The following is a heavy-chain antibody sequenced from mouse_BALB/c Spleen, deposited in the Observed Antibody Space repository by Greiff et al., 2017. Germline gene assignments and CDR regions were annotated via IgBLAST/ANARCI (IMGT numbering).Heavy chain of an antibody. CDR2: IDPANGNT. CDR1: GFNIRDTY. J-gene: IGHJ1*01. D-gene: IGHD2-14*01. CDR3: AHRYDWYFDV. Sequence: EGQLQQSGAELVKPGASVKLSCTASGFNIRDTYMHWVKQRPEQGLEWIGRIDPANGNTKYDPKFQGKATITADTSSNTAYLQLSSLTSEDTAVYYCAHRYDWYFDVWGAGTTVTVSS. V-gene: IGHV14-3*02.